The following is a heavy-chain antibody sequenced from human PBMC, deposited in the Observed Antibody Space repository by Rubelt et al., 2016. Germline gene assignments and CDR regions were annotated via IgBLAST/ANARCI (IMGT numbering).Heavy chain of an antibody. CDR2: IDPNSGGT. Sequence: GEGLEWMGWIDPNSGGTNYAQKFQGRVTMTRDTSISTAYMELSRLRSDDTAVYYCARMPITGDRGHFDYWGQGTLVTVSS. D-gene: IGHD7-27*01. CDR3: ARMPITGDRGHFDY. J-gene: IGHJ4*02. V-gene: IGHV1-2*02.